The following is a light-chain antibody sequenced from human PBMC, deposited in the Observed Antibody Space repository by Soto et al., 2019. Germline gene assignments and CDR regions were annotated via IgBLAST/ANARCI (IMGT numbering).Light chain of an antibody. Sequence: EIVLTQSPATLSLSPGERATLSCRASQSVSSYLAWYQQRPGQAPRLLIYEASNRATGIPARFSGSGSGTDFTLTISSLEPEDFALYYCQQRSNWPTTFGQGTKVELK. V-gene: IGKV3-11*01. J-gene: IGKJ1*01. CDR1: QSVSSY. CDR3: QQRSNWPTT. CDR2: EAS.